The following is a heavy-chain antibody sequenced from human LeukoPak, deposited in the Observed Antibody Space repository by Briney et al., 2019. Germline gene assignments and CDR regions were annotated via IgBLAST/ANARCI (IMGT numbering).Heavy chain of an antibody. V-gene: IGHV3-23*01. CDR3: AKGGSGSYYPTYFDY. D-gene: IGHD3-10*01. J-gene: IGHJ4*02. Sequence: GGSLRLSCAASGFTFSSYEMNWVRQAPGKGLEWVSAISGSGGSTYYADSVKGRFTISRDNSKNTLYLQMNSLRAEDTAVYYCAKGGSGSYYPTYFDYWGQGTLVTVSS. CDR1: GFTFSSYE. CDR2: ISGSGGST.